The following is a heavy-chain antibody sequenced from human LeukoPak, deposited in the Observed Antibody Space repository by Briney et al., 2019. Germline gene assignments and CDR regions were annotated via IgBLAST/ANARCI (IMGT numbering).Heavy chain of an antibody. CDR1: GGTFSNFA. CDR2: IVPILGLT. J-gene: IGHJ4*02. Sequence: ASVKVSCKASGGTFSNFAVTWVRQAPGQGLEWMGRIVPILGLTNYAQRFQDRTTLIADKSTNTAYMELKSLTFDDTAVYFCAGGRSQSVSLTVDVWGQGTLVTVSS. V-gene: IGHV1-69*04. D-gene: IGHD5/OR15-5a*01. CDR3: AGGRSQSVSLTVDV.